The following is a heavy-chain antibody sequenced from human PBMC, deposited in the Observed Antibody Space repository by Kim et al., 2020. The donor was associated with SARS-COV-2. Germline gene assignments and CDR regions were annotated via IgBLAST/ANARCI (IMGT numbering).Heavy chain of an antibody. J-gene: IGHJ4*02. CDR3: AIETGSGLDY. Sequence: SKKYSADSVKGRFTISRDNSKNTLYLQMNSLRAEDTAVYYCAIETGSGLDYWGQGTLVTVSS. CDR2: SKK. D-gene: IGHD3-10*01. V-gene: IGHV3-30*01.